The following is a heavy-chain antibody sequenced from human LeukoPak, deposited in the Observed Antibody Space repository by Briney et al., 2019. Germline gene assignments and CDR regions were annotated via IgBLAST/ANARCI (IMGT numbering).Heavy chain of an antibody. CDR2: IIPIFGTA. D-gene: IGHD2-15*01. Sequence: GASVKVSCKASGGTFSSYAISWVRQAPGQGLEWMGGIIPIFGTANYAQKFQGRVTITADKSTSTAYMELSSLRSEDTAVYYCARGSRIQLCRSGYCSGGSPVPDYMDVWGKGTTVTVSS. J-gene: IGHJ6*03. V-gene: IGHV1-69*06. CDR3: ARGSRIQLCRSGYCSGGSPVPDYMDV. CDR1: GGTFSSYA.